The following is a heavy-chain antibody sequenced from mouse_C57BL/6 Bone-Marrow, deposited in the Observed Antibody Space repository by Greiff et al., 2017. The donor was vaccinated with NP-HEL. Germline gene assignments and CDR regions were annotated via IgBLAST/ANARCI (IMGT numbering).Heavy chain of an antibody. D-gene: IGHD2-5*01. CDR1: VYTFTSYG. J-gene: IGHJ4*01. CDR3: ARGRGTYYSNSCAMDY. CDR2: IYPRSGNT. V-gene: IGHV1-81*01. Sequence: QVQLKESGAELARPGASVKLSCKASVYTFTSYGISWVKQRTGQGLEWIGEIYPRSGNTYYNEKFKGKATLTADKSSSTAYMELRSLTSEDSAVYFCARGRGTYYSNSCAMDYWGQGTSVTVSS.